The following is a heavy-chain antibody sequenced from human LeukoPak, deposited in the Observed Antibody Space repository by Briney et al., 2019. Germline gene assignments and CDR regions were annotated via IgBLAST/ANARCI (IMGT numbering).Heavy chain of an antibody. Sequence: GASVKVSCKASGCTFTNSATHWVRQAPGQRLEWMGWINAGNGNTKYSQKFQGRVTITRDTSASTAYMELSSLRSEDTAVYYCARDLIVPAASDYWGQGTLVTVSS. CDR1: GCTFTNSA. CDR3: ARDLIVPAASDY. CDR2: INAGNGNT. V-gene: IGHV1-3*01. D-gene: IGHD2-2*01. J-gene: IGHJ4*02.